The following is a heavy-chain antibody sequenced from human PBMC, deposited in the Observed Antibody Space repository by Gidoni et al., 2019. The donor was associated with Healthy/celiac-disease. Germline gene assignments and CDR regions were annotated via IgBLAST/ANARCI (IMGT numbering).Heavy chain of an antibody. CDR3: ARAPYYYDSSGYYPYCFDY. J-gene: IGHJ4*02. V-gene: IGHV4-34*01. D-gene: IGHD3-22*01. CDR2: INHSGST. Sequence: QVQLQQWGAGLLKPSETLSLTCAVYGGSFSGYYWSWIRQPPGKGLEWIGEINHSGSTNYNPSLKSRVTISVDTSKNQFSLKLSSVTAADTAVYYCARAPYYYDSSGYYPYCFDYWGQGTLVTVSS. CDR1: GGSFSGYY.